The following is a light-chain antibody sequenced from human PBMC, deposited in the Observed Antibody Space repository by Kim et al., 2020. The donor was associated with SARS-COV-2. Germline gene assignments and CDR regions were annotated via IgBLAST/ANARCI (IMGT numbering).Light chain of an antibody. J-gene: IGLJ3*02. V-gene: IGLV4-69*02. CDR2: INSDGSH. CDR3: QTWSTGIRV. Sequence: QLVLTQSPSASASLGASVKLTCTLSSGYSTYAIAWHQQQPEKGPRYLMKINSDGSHTKGDGIPTRFSGSSSGAERYLTISSLQSEDEADYYCQTWSTGIRVFGGGTQLTVL. CDR1: SGYSTYA.